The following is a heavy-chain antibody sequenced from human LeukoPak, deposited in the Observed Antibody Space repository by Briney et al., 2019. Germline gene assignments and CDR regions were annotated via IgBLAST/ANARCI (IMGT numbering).Heavy chain of an antibody. D-gene: IGHD2-21*01. J-gene: IGHJ4*02. V-gene: IGHV3-53*01. CDR3: ARAVPPVMTFDY. CDR2: ISSGGIT. Sequence: GGXLRLSCAASGFTFSSNYMSCVRQAPGKGLECVSVISSGGITYYADSVKGRFTISRDNSKTTLYLQMNSLRAEDTAVYYCARAVPPVMTFDYWGQGTLVTVSS. CDR1: GFTFSSNY.